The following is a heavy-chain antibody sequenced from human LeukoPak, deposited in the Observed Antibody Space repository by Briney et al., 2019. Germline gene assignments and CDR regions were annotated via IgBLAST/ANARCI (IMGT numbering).Heavy chain of an antibody. CDR1: GYTFTSYG. CDR2: MNPNSGNT. V-gene: IGHV1-8*02. Sequence: GASVKVSCKASGYTFTSYGISWVRQAPGQGLEWMGWMNPNSGNTGYAQKFQGRVTMTRNTSISTAYMELSSLRSEDTAVYYCARKPVLVVAATEDYYYYGMDVWGQGTTVTVSS. CDR3: ARKPVLVVAATEDYYYYGMDV. J-gene: IGHJ6*02. D-gene: IGHD2-15*01.